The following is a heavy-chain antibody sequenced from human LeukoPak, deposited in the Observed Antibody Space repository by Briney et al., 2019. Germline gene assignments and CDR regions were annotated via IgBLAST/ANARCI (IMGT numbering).Heavy chain of an antibody. CDR3: AKNPYDSSGYYHNWFDP. Sequence: GGSLRLSCAASGFTFSSYAMSWVRQAPGKGLEWVSAISGSGGSTYYADSVKGRFTISRDNSKNTLYPQMNSPRAEDTAVYYCAKNPYDSSGYYHNWFDPWGQGTLVTVSS. CDR1: GFTFSSYA. J-gene: IGHJ5*02. V-gene: IGHV3-23*01. CDR2: ISGSGGST. D-gene: IGHD3-22*01.